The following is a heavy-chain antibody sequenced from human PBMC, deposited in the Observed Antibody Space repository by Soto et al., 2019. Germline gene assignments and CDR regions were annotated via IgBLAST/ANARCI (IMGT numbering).Heavy chain of an antibody. CDR3: ARALGTGYSDS. Sequence: QVKLQESGPGLVRPSETLSLTCTVSGGSLSAYYWGWVRQPPGKGLEWIGHSYDTRGTRYNPSLPIRGTISVDTSRIHFSLRLNSVTAADTAVYDCARALGTGYSDSWGQGTLVTVSS. CDR1: GGSLSAYY. V-gene: IGHV4-59*01. D-gene: IGHD3-9*01. CDR2: SYDTRGT. J-gene: IGHJ4*02.